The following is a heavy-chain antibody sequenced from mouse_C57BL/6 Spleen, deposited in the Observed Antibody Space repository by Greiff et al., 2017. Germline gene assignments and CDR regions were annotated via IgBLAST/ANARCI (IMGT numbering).Heavy chain of an antibody. D-gene: IGHD2-3*01. CDR3: ARHGYYVYYAMDY. Sequence: QVQLEESGAELVKPGASVKISCKASGYAFSSYWMNWVKQRPGKGLEWIGQIYPGDGDTNYNGKFKGKATLTADKSSSTAYMQLSSLTSEDSAVYFCARHGYYVYYAMDYWGQGTSVTVSS. CDR1: GYAFSSYW. V-gene: IGHV1-80*01. CDR2: IYPGDGDT. J-gene: IGHJ4*01.